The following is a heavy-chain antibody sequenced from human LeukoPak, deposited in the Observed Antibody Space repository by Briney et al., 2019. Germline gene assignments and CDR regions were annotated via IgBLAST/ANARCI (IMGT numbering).Heavy chain of an antibody. J-gene: IGHJ3*02. CDR3: ARGTVGDSYGPTDAFDI. V-gene: IGHV1-2*06. CDR2: INPKSGGT. CDR1: GYTFICYY. D-gene: IGHD5-18*01. Sequence: ASVKVSCKASGYTFICYYMHWVRQAPGQGLEWMGRINPKSGGTNYAQKFQGRVTMTRDTSISTAYMELSRLRSDDTAVYYCARGTVGDSYGPTDAFDIWGQGTMVTVSS.